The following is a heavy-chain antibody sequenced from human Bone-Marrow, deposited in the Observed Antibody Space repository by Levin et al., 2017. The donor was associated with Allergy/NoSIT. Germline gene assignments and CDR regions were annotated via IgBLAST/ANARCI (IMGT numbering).Heavy chain of an antibody. V-gene: IGHV4-4*07. Sequence: SQTLSLTCTVSGDSISSYYWTWIRQPPGKGLEWIGRMHTSGSTNYNPSLKSRVTMSVDTSKNQFSLKLTTVTAADTAVYYCARDGGSGNYDYWGQGTLVTVSS. CDR3: ARDGGSGNYDY. J-gene: IGHJ4*02. D-gene: IGHD3-10*01. CDR1: GDSISSYY. CDR2: MHTSGST.